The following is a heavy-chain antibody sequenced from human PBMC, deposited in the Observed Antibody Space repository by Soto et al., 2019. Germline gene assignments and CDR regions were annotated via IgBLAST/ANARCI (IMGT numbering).Heavy chain of an antibody. D-gene: IGHD4-17*01. CDR2: IYPCDSDT. J-gene: IGHJ3*02. CDR3: ARQVYGGNHGAFDI. Sequence: GESLKISCKGSVYSFTSYCIGWLRQMPGKGLEWMGIIYPCDSDTRYSPSFQGQVTISADKSISTAYLQWSSLKASDTAMYYCARQVYGGNHGAFDIWGQGTMVTVSS. CDR1: VYSFTSYC. V-gene: IGHV5-51*01.